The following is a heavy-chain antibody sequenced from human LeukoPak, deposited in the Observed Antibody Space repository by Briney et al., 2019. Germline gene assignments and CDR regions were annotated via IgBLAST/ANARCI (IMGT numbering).Heavy chain of an antibody. CDR1: GGSISSYY. Sequence: SETLSLTCTASGGSISSYYWSWIRQPPGKGLEWIGYIYYSGSTNYNPSLKSRVTISVDTSKNQFSLKLSSVTAADTAVYYCARGGDILTGYLDYWGQGTLVTVSS. J-gene: IGHJ4*02. CDR3: ARGGDILTGYLDY. D-gene: IGHD3-9*01. CDR2: IYYSGST. V-gene: IGHV4-59*01.